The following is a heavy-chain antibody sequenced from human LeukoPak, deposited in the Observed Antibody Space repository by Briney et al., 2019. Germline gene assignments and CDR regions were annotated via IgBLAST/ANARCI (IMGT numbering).Heavy chain of an antibody. Sequence: SETLSLTCAVYGGSFSGYYWSWIRQPPGKGLEWIGEINHSGSTNYNPSLKSRVTISVDRSKNQFSLKLSSVTAADTAVYYCARGYGDYEYYFDYWGQGTLVTVSS. CDR2: INHSGST. CDR3: ARGYGDYEYYFDY. V-gene: IGHV4-34*01. J-gene: IGHJ4*02. D-gene: IGHD4-17*01. CDR1: GGSFSGYY.